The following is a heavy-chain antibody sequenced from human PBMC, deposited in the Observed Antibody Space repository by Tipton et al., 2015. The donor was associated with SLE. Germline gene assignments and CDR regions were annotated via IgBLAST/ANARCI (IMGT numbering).Heavy chain of an antibody. CDR3: ARGHYYYGSGSYLNWFDP. Sequence: TLSLTCAVYGGSFSGYSWSWIRQPPGKGLEWIGYIYHSGSTYYNPSLKSRVTISVDTSKNQFSLKLSSVTAADTAVYYCARGHYYYGSGSYLNWFDPWGQGTLVTVSS. CDR1: GGSFSGYS. CDR2: IYHSGST. D-gene: IGHD3-10*01. J-gene: IGHJ5*02. V-gene: IGHV4-34*01.